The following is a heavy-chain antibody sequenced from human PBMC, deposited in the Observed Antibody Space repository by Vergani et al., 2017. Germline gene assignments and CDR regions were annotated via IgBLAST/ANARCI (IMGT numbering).Heavy chain of an antibody. CDR1: GFTFSSYS. CDR3: ARDGVVVPAAINYYYYYMDV. V-gene: IGHV3-48*01. CDR2: ISSSSSTI. D-gene: IGHD2-2*01. Sequence: EVQLVESGGGLVQPGGSLRLSCAASGFTFSSYSMNWVRQAPGKGLEWVSYISSSSSTIYYADSVKGRFTISRDNAKNSLYLQMNSLRAEDTAVYYCARDGVVVPAAINYYYYYMDVWGKGTTVTVSS. J-gene: IGHJ6*03.